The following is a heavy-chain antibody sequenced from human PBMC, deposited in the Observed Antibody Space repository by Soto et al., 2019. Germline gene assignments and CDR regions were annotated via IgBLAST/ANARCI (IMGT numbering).Heavy chain of an antibody. CDR1: GGSISSYY. J-gene: IGHJ6*02. CDR2: IYYSGST. D-gene: IGHD6-19*01. V-gene: IGHV4-59*01. Sequence: NPSETLSLTCTVSGGSISSYYWSWIRQPPGKGLEWIGYIYYSGSTNYNPSLKSRVTISVDTSKNQFSLKLSSVTAADTAVYYCARAEGWKAVAGTSRGKGGYYYYGMDVWGQGTTVTVSS. CDR3: ARAEGWKAVAGTSRGKGGYYYYGMDV.